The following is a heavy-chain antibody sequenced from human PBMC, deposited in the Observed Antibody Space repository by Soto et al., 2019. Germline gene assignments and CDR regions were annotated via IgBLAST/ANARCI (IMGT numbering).Heavy chain of an antibody. V-gene: IGHV4-34*01. CDR3: AGGKRWLQLRGFDY. CDR1: GGSFSGYY. Sequence: QVQLQQWGAGLLKPSETLSLTCAVYGGSFSGYYWSWIRQPPGKGLEWIGEINHSGSTNYNPSLKSRVTISVDTSKYQFSLKLSSVTAADTAVYYCAGGKRWLQLRGFDYWGQGTLVTVSS. CDR2: INHSGST. D-gene: IGHD5-12*01. J-gene: IGHJ4*02.